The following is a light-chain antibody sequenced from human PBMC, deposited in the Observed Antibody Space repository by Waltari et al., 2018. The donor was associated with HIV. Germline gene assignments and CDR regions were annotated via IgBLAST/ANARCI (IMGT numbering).Light chain of an antibody. Sequence: SHQLTPPSSVSVSPGQTARITCSGDVLPNIYACLYQQMSGQAPVFVIYKDNIRPSDGPERISGSSSGTMATLTISGAQVDDEADYYCYSADDSGDYKGFGGGTKLTVL. CDR2: KDN. J-gene: IGLJ2*01. CDR1: VLPNIY. V-gene: IGLV3-10*01. CDR3: YSADDSGDYKG.